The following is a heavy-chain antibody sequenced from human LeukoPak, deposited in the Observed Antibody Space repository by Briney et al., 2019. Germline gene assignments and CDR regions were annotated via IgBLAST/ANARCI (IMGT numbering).Heavy chain of an antibody. J-gene: IGHJ4*02. CDR3: VKDVGGSHAFDY. D-gene: IGHD2-15*01. CDR1: GFTFSRYA. V-gene: IGHV3-64D*09. CDR2: INDNGGRT. Sequence: GGSLRDARSASGFTFSRYAMHWVRQAPGKGLEYVSGINDNGGRTHYGDSVKGRFSISRDNSKNTLHLQMSTLRAEDTALYYCVKDVGGSHAFDYWGQGILVTVAS.